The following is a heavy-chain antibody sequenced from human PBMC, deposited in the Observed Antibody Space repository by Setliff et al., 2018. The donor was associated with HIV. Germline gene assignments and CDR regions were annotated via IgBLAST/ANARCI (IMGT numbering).Heavy chain of an antibody. Sequence: SETLSLTCAVSNYSISSGYYWGWIRQSPGKGLEWIGSMYHSGSTYSNPSLKSRVTMSIDTSKNQLSLKLRSVTAADTAVYYCARGPNPGAYFDYWGQGTLVTVSS. D-gene: IGHD2-8*01. CDR3: ARGPNPGAYFDY. J-gene: IGHJ4*02. CDR1: NYSISSGYY. CDR2: MYHSGST. V-gene: IGHV4-38-2*01.